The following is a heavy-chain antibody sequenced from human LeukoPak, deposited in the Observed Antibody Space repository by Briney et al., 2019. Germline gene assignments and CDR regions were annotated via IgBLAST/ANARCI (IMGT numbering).Heavy chain of an antibody. Sequence: GASVKVSCKASGYTFTSYYMHWVRQAPGQGLEWMGIINPSGGSTSYAQKFQGRVTMTRDTSTSTVYMELSSLRSEDTAVYYCAGAPIAVAGPVPWGQGTLVTVSS. CDR2: INPSGGST. V-gene: IGHV1-46*01. D-gene: IGHD6-19*01. CDR1: GYTFTSYY. J-gene: IGHJ5*02. CDR3: AGAPIAVAGPVP.